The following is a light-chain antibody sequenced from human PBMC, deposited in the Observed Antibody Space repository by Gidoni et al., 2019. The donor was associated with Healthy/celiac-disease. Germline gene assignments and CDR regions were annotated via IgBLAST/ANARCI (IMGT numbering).Light chain of an antibody. CDR3: QVWDSSSDLVV. CDR2: YDS. J-gene: IGLJ2*01. V-gene: IGLV3-21*04. Sequence: SSVLTQPPSVSVAPGKTARITCGGNNIGSKSVHWYQQKPGQAPVLVIYYDSDRSSGIPERFSGSNSGNTATLTISRVEAGDEADYYCQVWDSSSDLVVFGGGTKLTVL. CDR1: NIGSKS.